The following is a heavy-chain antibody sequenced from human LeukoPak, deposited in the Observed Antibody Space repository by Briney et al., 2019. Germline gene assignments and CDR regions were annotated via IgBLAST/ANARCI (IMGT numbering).Heavy chain of an antibody. J-gene: IGHJ3*02. D-gene: IGHD3-16*01. CDR1: GFTFDDYA. CDR3: AKDSPPGGLGAFDI. CDR2: ISWNSGSI. V-gene: IGHV3-9*01. Sequence: PGRSLRLSCAASGFTFDDYATHWVRQAPGKGLEWVSGISWNSGSIGYADSVKGRFTISRDNAKNSLYLQMNSLRAEDTALYYCAKDSPPGGLGAFDIWGQGTMVTVSS.